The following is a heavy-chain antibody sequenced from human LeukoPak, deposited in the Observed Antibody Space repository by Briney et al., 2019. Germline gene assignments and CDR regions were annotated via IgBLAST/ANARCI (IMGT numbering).Heavy chain of an antibody. V-gene: IGHV1-18*01. CDR3: VSGIYYYDSSGYLDAFGI. CDR1: GYTFTKYG. J-gene: IGHJ3*02. Sequence: ASVKVSCKASGYTFTKYGVSWVRQAPGQGLEWMGWVSGYNGNTDYAQRLQGRVTMTTDTSTSTAYMELRSLRSDDTAVYYCVSGIYYYDSSGYLDAFGIWGQGTMVTVSS. D-gene: IGHD3-22*01. CDR2: VSGYNGNT.